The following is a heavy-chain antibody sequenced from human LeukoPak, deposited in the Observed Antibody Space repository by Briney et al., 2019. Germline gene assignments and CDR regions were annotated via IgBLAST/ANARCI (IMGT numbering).Heavy chain of an antibody. D-gene: IGHD3-10*01. CDR1: GGSISSYY. J-gene: IGHJ5*02. CDR3: ARDLGGYYYGSGSYYNNDNWLDP. V-gene: IGHV4-4*07. CDR2: IYTSGST. Sequence: SETLSLTCTVSGGSISSYYWSWIRQPAGKGLEWIGRIYTSGSTNYNPSLKSRVTMSVDTSKNQFSLKLSSVIAADTAVYYCARDLGGYYYGSGSYYNNDNWLDPWGQGTLVTVSS.